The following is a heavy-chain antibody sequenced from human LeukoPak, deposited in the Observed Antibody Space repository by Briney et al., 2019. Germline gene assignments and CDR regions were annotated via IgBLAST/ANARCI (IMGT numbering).Heavy chain of an antibody. Sequence: HSGGSLRLSCKASGFIFSLYWMHWVRQVPGRGLVWVSRIEGGAIDTDYADFVKGRFTISRDSAKNSLYLQMNSLRTEDTAVYYCARQFDHWGQGTLVTVSS. CDR2: IEGGAIDT. J-gene: IGHJ5*02. CDR3: ARQFDH. CDR1: GFIFSLYW. V-gene: IGHV3-74*01.